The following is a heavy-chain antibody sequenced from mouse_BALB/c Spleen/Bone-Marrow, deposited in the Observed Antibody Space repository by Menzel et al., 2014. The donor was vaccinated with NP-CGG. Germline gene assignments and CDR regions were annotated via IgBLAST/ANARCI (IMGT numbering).Heavy chain of an antibody. CDR1: GFTFTDHY. V-gene: IGHV7-3*02. CDR2: IRNKANGYTT. CDR3: VRDYLYYFDY. D-gene: IGHD2-1*01. Sequence: EVKVVESGGGLVQPGGFLRLSCATSGFTFTDHYMSWVRQPPGKALEWLGFIRNKANGYTTEYSASVKGRFTISRDNSQSIVYLQMNTLRAEDSATYYCVRDYLYYFDYWGQGTTLTVSS. J-gene: IGHJ2*01.